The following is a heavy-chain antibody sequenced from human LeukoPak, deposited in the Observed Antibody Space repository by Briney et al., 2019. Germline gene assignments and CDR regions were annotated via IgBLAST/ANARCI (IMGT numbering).Heavy chain of an antibody. Sequence: SETLSLTCAVYGGSFRGYYWSWIRQPPGKGLEWIGEINHSGSTNYNPSLKSRVTISVDTSKNQFSLKLSSVTAADTAVYYCARGIPVFDYWGQGTLVTVSS. CDR2: INHSGST. D-gene: IGHD2-2*02. V-gene: IGHV4-34*01. J-gene: IGHJ4*02. CDR3: ARGIPVFDY. CDR1: GGSFRGYY.